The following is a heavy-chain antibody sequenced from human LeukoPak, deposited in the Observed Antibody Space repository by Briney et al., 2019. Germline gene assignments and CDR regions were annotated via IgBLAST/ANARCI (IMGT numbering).Heavy chain of an antibody. Sequence: PSETLSLTCAVYGESFSGYYWSWIRQPPGKALEWIGQINESGSTNYNPSLKSRVTISVDTSKNQFSLKLTSVTAADTALYYCARELRYDNSDSGAFWGQGTVVTVSS. CDR2: INESGST. V-gene: IGHV4-34*01. CDR1: GESFSGYY. J-gene: IGHJ3*01. CDR3: ARELRYDNSDSGAF. D-gene: IGHD3-22*01.